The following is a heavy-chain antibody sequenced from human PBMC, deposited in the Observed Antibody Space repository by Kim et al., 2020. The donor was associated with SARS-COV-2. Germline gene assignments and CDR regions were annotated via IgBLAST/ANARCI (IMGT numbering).Heavy chain of an antibody. V-gene: IGHV1-46*01. CDR3: ARDNIEWAFDY. CDR1: GYTFTNHK. Sequence: ASVKVSCKASGYTFTNHKMHWVRQAPGHGFEWLGILTPRDGYTVYAQHLQGRVTLTRDTSTNTVYMEMRSLTPEDTAIYYCARDNIEWAFDYWGQGTRVIVSS. CDR2: LTPRDGYT. J-gene: IGHJ4*02. D-gene: IGHD1-26*01.